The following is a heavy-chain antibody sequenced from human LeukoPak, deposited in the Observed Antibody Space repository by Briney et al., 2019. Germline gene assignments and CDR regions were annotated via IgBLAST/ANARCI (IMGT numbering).Heavy chain of an antibody. J-gene: IGHJ4*02. Sequence: GGSLRLSCAASGFTFSSYEMNWVRQAPGKGLEWVSYISSSSSTIYYADSVKGRFTISRDNAKNSLYLQMNSLRAEDTAVYYCARDEPYYYDSSGYFDYWGQGTLVTVSS. D-gene: IGHD3-22*01. V-gene: IGHV3-48*03. CDR1: GFTFSSYE. CDR3: ARDEPYYYDSSGYFDY. CDR2: ISSSSSTI.